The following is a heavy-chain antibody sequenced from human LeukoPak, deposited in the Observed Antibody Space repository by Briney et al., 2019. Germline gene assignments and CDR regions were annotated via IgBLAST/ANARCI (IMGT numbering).Heavy chain of an antibody. J-gene: IGHJ4*02. CDR1: GYSFISHW. Sequence: GKSLKISCKGSGYSFISHWIGWVRQMPGKGLEWMGIIYPGDSNTRYSPSFQGQVTISADKSISTAYLQWSSLKASDTAMYYCARPGPEYSGYDSLDHWGQGTLVTVSS. CDR3: ARPGPEYSGYDSLDH. V-gene: IGHV5-51*01. CDR2: IYPGDSNT. D-gene: IGHD5-12*01.